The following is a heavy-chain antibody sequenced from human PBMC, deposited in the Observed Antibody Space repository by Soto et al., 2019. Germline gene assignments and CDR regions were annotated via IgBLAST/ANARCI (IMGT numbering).Heavy chain of an antibody. Sequence: QVQLVQSGAEVKKPGSSVKVSCKASGGTFSSYAISGVRQAPGQGLEWMGGIIPIFGTANYAQKFQARVTITADESTRTAYMELSSMRSEDTAVYYCAREGASGSHIGYWGQGTLVTVSS. CDR1: GGTFSSYA. V-gene: IGHV1-69*01. CDR3: AREGASGSHIGY. CDR2: IIPIFGTA. J-gene: IGHJ4*02. D-gene: IGHD3-22*01.